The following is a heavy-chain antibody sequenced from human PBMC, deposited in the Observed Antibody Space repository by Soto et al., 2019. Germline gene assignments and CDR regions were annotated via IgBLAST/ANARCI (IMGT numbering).Heavy chain of an antibody. CDR2: IYPGDSDT. CDR1: GYNFATYW. J-gene: IGHJ4*02. CDR3: ARRCSSTSCYHGDY. Sequence: GESLKISCKGSGYNFATYWIGWVRQMPGKGLEWVGIIYPGDSDTRYSPAFQGQVTISADKSINTAYLQWSSLKASDTAIYYCARRCSSTSCYHGDYWGQGTLVTVSS. D-gene: IGHD2-2*01. V-gene: IGHV5-51*01.